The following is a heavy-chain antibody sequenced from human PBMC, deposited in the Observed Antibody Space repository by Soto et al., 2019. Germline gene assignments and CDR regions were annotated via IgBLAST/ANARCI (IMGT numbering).Heavy chain of an antibody. CDR1: GFSLSARGEG. D-gene: IGHD6-13*01. CDR3: AHRPFSSCWQDAYDI. J-gene: IGHJ3*02. V-gene: IGHV2-5*02. CDR2: IYWDDDK. Sequence: QITLKEPGPTLVKPTETLTLTCTFSGFSLSARGEGVGWIRQPPGKALDWLAIIYWDDDKRYSLFLRTTFTSTNDTSKNQVVLTMTNMDPVDTATFFCAHRPFSSCWQDAYDIWGPGTMVTVSS.